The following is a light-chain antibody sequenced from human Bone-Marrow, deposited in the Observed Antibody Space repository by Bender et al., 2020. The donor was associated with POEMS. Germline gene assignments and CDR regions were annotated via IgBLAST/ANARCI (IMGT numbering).Light chain of an antibody. V-gene: IGLV2-23*01. CDR1: SSDIGSYNH. Sequence: QSALTQPASASGSPGQSITISCTGTSSDIGSYNHVSWYQQHPGKAPKLMIYDGSTRPSGVSDRFSGSKSGNTASLTISGLQAEDEADYYCCSYAGSSTMIFGGGTKLTVL. CDR2: DGS. J-gene: IGLJ2*01. CDR3: CSYAGSSTMI.